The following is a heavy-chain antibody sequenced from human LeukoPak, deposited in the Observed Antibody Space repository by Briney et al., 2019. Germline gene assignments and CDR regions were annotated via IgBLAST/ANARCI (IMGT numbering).Heavy chain of an antibody. CDR3: ARACNRSACPYYFES. V-gene: IGHV3-21*04. CDR1: GFAFSTYS. CDR2: ISTTSSHI. D-gene: IGHD2/OR15-2a*01. Sequence: GGSLRLSCAASGFAFSTYSMNWVRQAPGKGLEWVSSISTTSSHIYYSDLVKGRFTISRDNAKNSLDQQMNSLRVEDSAVYYCARACNRSACPYYFESWGQGTLVTVSS. J-gene: IGHJ4*02.